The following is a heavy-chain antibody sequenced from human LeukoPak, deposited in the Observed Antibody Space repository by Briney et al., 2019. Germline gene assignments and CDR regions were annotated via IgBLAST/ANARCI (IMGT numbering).Heavy chain of an antibody. J-gene: IGHJ4*02. CDR3: ARGKDSSGWYVRPNFDY. V-gene: IGHV7-4-1*02. D-gene: IGHD6-19*01. CDR1: GYTFTSYA. CDR2: INTNTGNP. Sequence: ASVKVSCKASGYTFTSYAMNWVRQAPGQGLEWMGWINTNTGNPTYAQGFTGRFVFSLDTSVSTAYLQISSLKAEDTAVYYCARGKDSSGWYVRPNFDYWGQGTLVTVSS.